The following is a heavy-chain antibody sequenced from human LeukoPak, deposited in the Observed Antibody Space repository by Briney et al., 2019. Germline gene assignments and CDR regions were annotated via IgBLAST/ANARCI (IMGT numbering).Heavy chain of an antibody. Sequence: SETLSLTCTVSGGSVSSGSYYWSWIRQPPGKGLEWIGYIYYSGSTNYNPSLKSRVTISVDTSKNQFSLKLSSVTAADTAVYYCARLLWLGELSYASDYWGQGTLVTVSS. CDR3: ARLLWLGELSYASDY. CDR2: IYYSGST. J-gene: IGHJ4*02. D-gene: IGHD3-10*01. V-gene: IGHV4-61*01. CDR1: GGSVSSGSYY.